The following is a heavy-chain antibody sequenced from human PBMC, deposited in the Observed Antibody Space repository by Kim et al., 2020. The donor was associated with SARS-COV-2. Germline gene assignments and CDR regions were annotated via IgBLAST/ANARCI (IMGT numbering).Heavy chain of an antibody. V-gene: IGHV3-74*01. CDR1: GFTFSSHW. D-gene: IGHD6-19*01. CDR2: INSDGSTI. CDR3: ARRQFTSGWYYFDY. J-gene: IGHJ4*02. Sequence: GGSLRLSCAASGFTFSSHWMHWVRQAPGKGLVWVSRINSDGSTISYADSVKGRFTISRDNAKNTLYQQMNSLRAKDTAVYYCARRQFTSGWYYFDYWGQGTLVTVSS.